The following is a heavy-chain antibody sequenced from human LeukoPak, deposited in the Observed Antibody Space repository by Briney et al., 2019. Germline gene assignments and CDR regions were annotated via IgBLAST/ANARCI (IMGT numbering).Heavy chain of an antibody. V-gene: IGHV3-21*01. J-gene: IGHJ4*02. CDR1: GFTFSSYS. CDR3: ARDKYYDILTGLTDY. Sequence: GGSPRLSCAASGFTFSSYSMNWVRQAPGKGLEWVSSISSSSSYIYYADSVKGRFTISRDNAKNSLYLQMNSLRAEDTAVYYCARDKYYDILTGLTDYWGQGTLVTVSS. CDR2: ISSSSSYI. D-gene: IGHD3-9*01.